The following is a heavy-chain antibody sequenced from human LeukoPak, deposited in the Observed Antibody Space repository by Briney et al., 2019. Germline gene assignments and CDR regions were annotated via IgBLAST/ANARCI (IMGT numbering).Heavy chain of an antibody. CDR1: GGTFSSYA. D-gene: IGHD3-22*01. CDR2: IIPIFGTA. Sequence: SSVKVSCKASGGTFSSYAISWVRQAPGQGLEWMGGIIPIFGTANYAQKFQGRVTITTDESTSTAYMELSSLRSEDTAVYYCAIYYYDSSGYYYAEYFQHWGQGTLVTVSS. CDR3: AIYYYDSSGYYYAEYFQH. V-gene: IGHV1-69*05. J-gene: IGHJ1*01.